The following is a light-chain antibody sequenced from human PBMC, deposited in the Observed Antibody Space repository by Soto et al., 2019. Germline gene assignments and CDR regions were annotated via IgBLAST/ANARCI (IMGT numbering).Light chain of an antibody. CDR2: TND. V-gene: IGLV1-47*01. J-gene: IGLJ2*01. CDR1: DSNIGSNP. CDR3: ASWDDSLRGVL. Sequence: QSLLTQPPSASGTPGQRVTISCSGGDSNIGSNPVYWYQQLPGTAPKLVIHTNDQRPSGVPDRFSGSKSGTSATLAISGLRSEDEADYYCASWDDSLRGVLFGGGTKLTVL.